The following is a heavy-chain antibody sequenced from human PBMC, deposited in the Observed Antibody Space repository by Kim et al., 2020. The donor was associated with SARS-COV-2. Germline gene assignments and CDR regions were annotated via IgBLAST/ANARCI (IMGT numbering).Heavy chain of an antibody. CDR1: GYTFTSYY. J-gene: IGHJ4*02. CDR3: ARGEDVFEYSSGYFDY. D-gene: IGHD6-6*01. Sequence: ASVKVSCKASGYTFTSYYMHWVRQAPGQGLEWMGIINPSGGSTSYAQKFQGRVTMTRDTSTSTVYMELSSLRSEDTAVYYCARGEDVFEYSSGYFDYWGQGTLVTVSS. CDR2: INPSGGST. V-gene: IGHV1-46*01.